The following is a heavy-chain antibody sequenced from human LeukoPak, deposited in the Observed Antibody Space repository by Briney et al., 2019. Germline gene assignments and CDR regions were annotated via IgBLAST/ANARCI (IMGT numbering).Heavy chain of an antibody. V-gene: IGHV1-46*01. CDR2: VHSSGGVI. D-gene: IGHD1-26*01. CDR1: GYTFTGYY. J-gene: IGHJ5*02. CDR3: AGSSHQRNWFDP. Sequence: ASVKVSCKASGYTFTGYYMHWVRQAPGQGLEWMGIVHSSGGVIRYAQEFQGRVTVTRDTSTSTVYMELSSLRSEDTAVYYCAGSSHQRNWFDPWGQGTLSSSP.